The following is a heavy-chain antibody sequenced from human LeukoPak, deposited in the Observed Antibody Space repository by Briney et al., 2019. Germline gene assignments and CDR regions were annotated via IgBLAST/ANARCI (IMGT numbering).Heavy chain of an antibody. V-gene: IGHV1-69*04. CDR1: GGTFSSYA. D-gene: IGHD6-13*01. CDR3: ATHRSSWPIYYYYGMDV. Sequence: SVKVSCKASGGTFSSYAISWVRQAPGQGLEWMGRIIPILGIANYAQKFQGRVTITADKSTSTAHMELSSLRSEDTAVYYCATHRSSWPIYYYYGMDVWGQGTTVTVSS. CDR2: IIPILGIA. J-gene: IGHJ6*02.